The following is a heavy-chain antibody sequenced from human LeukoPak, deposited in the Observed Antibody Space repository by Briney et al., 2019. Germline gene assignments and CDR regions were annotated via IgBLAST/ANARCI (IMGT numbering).Heavy chain of an antibody. CDR2: IWYDGSNK. J-gene: IGHJ6*02. V-gene: IGHV3-33*01. CDR1: GFTFSSYG. Sequence: GGSLRLSCAASGFTFSSYGMHWVRQAPGKGLEWVAVIWYDGSNKYCADSVKGRFTISRDNSKNTLYLQMNSLRAEDTAVYYCARDPYSYYYYGMDVWGQGTTVTVSS. D-gene: IGHD2-15*01. CDR3: ARDPYSYYYYGMDV.